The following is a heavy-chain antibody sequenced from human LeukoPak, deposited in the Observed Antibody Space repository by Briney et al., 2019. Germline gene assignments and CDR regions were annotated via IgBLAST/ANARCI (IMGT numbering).Heavy chain of an antibody. D-gene: IGHD3-10*01. CDR1: GFTFSSYA. J-gene: IGHJ5*02. CDR3: AKAFRTMVRGVIARFDP. CDR2: ISGSGGST. V-gene: IGHV3-23*01. Sequence: GGSLRLSCAASGFTFSSYAMSWVRQAPGKGPEWVSAISGSGGSTYYAESVKGRFTISRDNSKSTLYLQMNSLRAEDTAVYYCAKAFRTMVRGVIARFDPWGQGTLVTVSS.